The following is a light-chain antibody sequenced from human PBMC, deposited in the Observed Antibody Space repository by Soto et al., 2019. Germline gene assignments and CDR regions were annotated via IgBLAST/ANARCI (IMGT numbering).Light chain of an antibody. CDR3: QQYNNWPPYT. V-gene: IGKV3-15*01. Sequence: EIVMTQSPATLSVSPGERATLSCRASQSVGSNLAWYQQKPGQVPRLLIYGASTRATGLPARFSGSGSGTEFTLTISSLQPEDFAVYYCQQYNNWPPYTFGQGTEVDIK. CDR1: QSVGSN. J-gene: IGKJ2*01. CDR2: GAS.